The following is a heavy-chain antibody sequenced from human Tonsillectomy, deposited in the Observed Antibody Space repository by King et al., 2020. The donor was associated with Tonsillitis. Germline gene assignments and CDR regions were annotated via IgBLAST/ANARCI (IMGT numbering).Heavy chain of an antibody. Sequence: QLQESGPGLVKPSETLSLTCTVSGGSISSYYWSWIRQPPGKGLEWIGYIYYSGSTNYNPSLKSRVTISVVTSKNQFSLKLSSVTAADTAVYYCARHGGRAVAGTGIVWWFDPWGQGTLVTVSS. CDR1: GGSISSYY. J-gene: IGHJ5*02. V-gene: IGHV4-59*08. D-gene: IGHD6-19*01. CDR3: ARHGGRAVAGTGIVWWFDP. CDR2: IYYSGST.